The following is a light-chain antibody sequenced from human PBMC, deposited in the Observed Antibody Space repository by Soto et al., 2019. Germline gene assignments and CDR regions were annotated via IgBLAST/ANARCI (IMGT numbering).Light chain of an antibody. CDR3: QQRSNWPPGVT. CDR1: QSVTTY. CDR2: DAS. V-gene: IGKV3-11*01. Sequence: EVVLTQSPATLSLSPGERATLSCTASQSVTTYLAWYQQKPGQAPRLLIYDASTRATGIPARFSGSGSGTDFTLTISSLEPGDFAVYYCQQRSNWPPGVTFGPGTKVDIK. J-gene: IGKJ3*01.